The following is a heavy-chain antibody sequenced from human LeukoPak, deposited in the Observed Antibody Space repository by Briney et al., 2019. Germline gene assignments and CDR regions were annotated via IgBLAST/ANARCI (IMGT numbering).Heavy chain of an antibody. J-gene: IGHJ4*02. CDR1: GYTFTSYD. Sequence: ASVKVSCKASGYTFTSYDINWVRQATGQGLEWMGWMNPNSGNTGYAQKLQGRVTMTTDTSTSTAYMELRSLRSDDTAVYYCARVYSSSWYGGSWDYWGQGTLVTVSS. D-gene: IGHD6-13*01. CDR3: ARVYSSSWYGGSWDY. CDR2: MNPNSGNT. V-gene: IGHV1-8*01.